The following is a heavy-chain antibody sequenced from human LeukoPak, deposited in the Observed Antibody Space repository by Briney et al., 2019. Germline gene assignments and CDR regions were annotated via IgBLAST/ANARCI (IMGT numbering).Heavy chain of an antibody. V-gene: IGHV1-2*02. D-gene: IGHD2-15*01. CDR2: INPNSGGT. Sequence: ASVKVSCKASGYTFTGYYIHWVRHAPGQGLEWMGWINPNSGGTKYAQKFQGRVTMTRDTSISTAYMELNRLISDDTAVYYCARVESLYCSSGSCYDYWGQGTLVTVSS. CDR1: GYTFTGYY. CDR3: ARVESLYCSSGSCYDY. J-gene: IGHJ4*02.